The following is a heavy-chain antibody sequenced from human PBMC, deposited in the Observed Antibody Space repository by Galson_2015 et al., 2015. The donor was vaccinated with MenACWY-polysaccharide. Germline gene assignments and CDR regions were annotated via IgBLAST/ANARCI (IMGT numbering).Heavy chain of an antibody. V-gene: IGHV3-7*03. J-gene: IGHJ3*01. CDR2: INLDGSVK. D-gene: IGHD4-17*01. Sequence: SLRLSCAASGFSFESFWMSWVRHVPGKGLQEMAQINLDGSVKTYADSVRGRFTISRDNAEKSLSLQMSSLRADDTAVYYCARDPAYGAFDVWGQGTMLLVSS. CDR3: ARDPAYGAFDV. CDR1: GFSFESFW.